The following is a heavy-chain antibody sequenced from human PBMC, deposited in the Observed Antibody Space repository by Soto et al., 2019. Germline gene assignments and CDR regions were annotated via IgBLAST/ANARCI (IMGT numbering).Heavy chain of an antibody. J-gene: IGHJ3*02. CDR1: GGSIISGGYS. V-gene: IGHV4-30-2*01. CDR2: IYHSGST. D-gene: IGHD3-22*01. Sequence: PSETLSLTCAVSGGSIISGGYSFICIRQPPGKGLELIGYIYHSGSTNYNPSLKSRVTISVDKSKNQFSLKLSSVTAADTAVYYCARVSYDSSGFAAFDIWGQGTMVTVSS. CDR3: ARVSYDSSGFAAFDI.